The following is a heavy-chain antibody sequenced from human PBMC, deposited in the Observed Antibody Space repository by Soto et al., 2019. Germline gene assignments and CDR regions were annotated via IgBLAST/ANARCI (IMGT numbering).Heavy chain of an antibody. V-gene: IGHV4-31*03. CDR1: GGSISRGGYY. CDR3: ARVGYYDASGYKAFNI. D-gene: IGHD3-22*01. J-gene: IGHJ3*02. Sequence: QVQLQESGPGLVKPSQTLSLTCTVSGGSISRGGYYWSWIRQHPGKALEWIGYIYYSWSTYYNPSLKRRVTISVATSKNQFSLKLSAVTAADTAVYYCARVGYYDASGYKAFNIWGQGTMVTVSS. CDR2: IYYSWST.